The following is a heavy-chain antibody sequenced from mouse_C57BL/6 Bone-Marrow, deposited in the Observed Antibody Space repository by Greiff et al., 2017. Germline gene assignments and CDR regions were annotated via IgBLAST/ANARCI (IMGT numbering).Heavy chain of an antibody. CDR2: IYPGSGST. J-gene: IGHJ2*01. Sequence: VQLQQPGAELVKPGASVKLSCKASGYTFTSYWINWVKQRPGQGLEWIGDIYPGSGSTNYNEKFKSKATMTVDTSSSTAYMQLSSLTSEDSAVYYCARHYFDYWGQGTTLTVSS. CDR1: GYTFTSYW. CDR3: ARHYFDY. V-gene: IGHV1-55*01.